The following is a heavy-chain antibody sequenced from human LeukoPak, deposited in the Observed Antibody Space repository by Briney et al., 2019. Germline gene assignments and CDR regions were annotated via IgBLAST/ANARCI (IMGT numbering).Heavy chain of an antibody. D-gene: IGHD5-18*01. CDR3: ARLRARRIQLGFDP. CDR2: INHSGST. Sequence: PSETLSLTCTVSGYSISSGYYWSWIRQPPGKGLEWIGEINHSGSTNYNPSLKSRVTISVDTSKNQFSLKLSSVTAADTAVYYCARLRARRIQLGFDPWGQGTLVTVSS. V-gene: IGHV4-38-2*02. CDR1: GYSISSGYY. J-gene: IGHJ5*02.